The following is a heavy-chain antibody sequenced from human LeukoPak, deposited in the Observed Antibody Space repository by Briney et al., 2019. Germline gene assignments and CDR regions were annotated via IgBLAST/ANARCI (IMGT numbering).Heavy chain of an antibody. CDR3: ARSGSYANDAFHI. D-gene: IGHD1-26*01. CDR2: LYTSGGT. V-gene: IGHV4-4*07. Sequence: SETLSLTCTVSGGSISSYHWSWIRQPAGKGLEWIGRLYTSGGTNYNPSLKSRVSMSVDTPKSQFSLELNSVTAADTAVYYCARSGSYANDAFHIWGQETMVTVSS. CDR1: GGSISSYH. J-gene: IGHJ3*02.